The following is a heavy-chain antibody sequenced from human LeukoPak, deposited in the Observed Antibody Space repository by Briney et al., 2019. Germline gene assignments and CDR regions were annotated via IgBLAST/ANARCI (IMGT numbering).Heavy chain of an antibody. J-gene: IGHJ4*02. CDR2: ISYDGSNK. Sequence: GGSLRLSCAASGFTFSSYAMHWVRQAPGKGLGWVAVISYDGSNKYYADSVKGRFTISRDNSKNTLYLQMNSLRAEDTAVYYCATVVEYSSGWSSFDYWGQGTLVTVSS. CDR1: GFTFSSYA. D-gene: IGHD6-19*01. CDR3: ATVVEYSSGWSSFDY. V-gene: IGHV3-30*04.